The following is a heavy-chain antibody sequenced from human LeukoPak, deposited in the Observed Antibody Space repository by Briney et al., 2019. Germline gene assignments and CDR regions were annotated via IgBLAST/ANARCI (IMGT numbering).Heavy chain of an antibody. CDR3: ARGYCSGGGCYSVENWFDP. J-gene: IGHJ5*02. CDR2: INPNSGGT. V-gene: IGHV1-2*06. CDR1: GYTFTGYY. D-gene: IGHD2-15*01. Sequence: ASVKVSCKAAGYTFTGYYMFWVRQAPGQGLEWMGRINPNSGGTNYAQKFQGRDTMTRDTSISTAYMELSRLRSDDTAVYYCARGYCSGGGCYSVENWFDPWGQGTLVTVSS.